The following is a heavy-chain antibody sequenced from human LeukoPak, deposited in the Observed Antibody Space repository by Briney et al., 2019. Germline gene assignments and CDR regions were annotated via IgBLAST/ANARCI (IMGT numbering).Heavy chain of an antibody. Sequence: GGSLRLSCAASGFTFSSYWMTWVRQAPGEGLEWVSSITDNGGDKYYADSVKGRFTISRDNSRNTLYLEMNSLRAEDTAIYYCAKRVDYSSSSGGYFDYWGQGALVTVSS. CDR1: GFTFSSYW. D-gene: IGHD4-4*01. V-gene: IGHV3-23*01. CDR2: ITDNGGDK. CDR3: AKRVDYSSSSGGYFDY. J-gene: IGHJ4*02.